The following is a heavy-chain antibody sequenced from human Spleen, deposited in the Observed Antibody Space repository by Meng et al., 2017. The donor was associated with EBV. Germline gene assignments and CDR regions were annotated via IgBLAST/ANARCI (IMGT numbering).Heavy chain of an antibody. Sequence: QVQAQEAGAGLGRPWGARSLTGGGCGDCISSSDWWSWVRQPPGKGLEWIGEIFQSGNTTYNPSLKSRVTISVDTSKNQFSLNLTSVTAADTAVYYCARDVYSGRYYAYGHWGQGTLVTVSS. CDR2: IFQSGNT. D-gene: IGHD1-26*01. CDR3: ARDVYSGRYYAYGH. J-gene: IGHJ4*02. V-gene: IGHV4-4*02. CDR1: GDCISSSDW.